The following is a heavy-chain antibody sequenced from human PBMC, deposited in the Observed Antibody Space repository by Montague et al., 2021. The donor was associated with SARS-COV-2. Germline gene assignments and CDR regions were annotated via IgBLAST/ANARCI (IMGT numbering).Heavy chain of an antibody. D-gene: IGHD3-9*01. Sequence: SETLSLTCTVSGGSISSSSYYWGWIRQPPGKGLVWIGSIYYSGSTYYNPSLKSRVTISVDTSKNQFSLKLSSVTAADTAVYYCARLSKTGYPPLYYYYGMDVWGQGTTVTVSS. V-gene: IGHV4-39*01. CDR2: IYYSGST. CDR1: GGSISSSSYY. CDR3: ARLSKTGYPPLYYYYGMDV. J-gene: IGHJ6*02.